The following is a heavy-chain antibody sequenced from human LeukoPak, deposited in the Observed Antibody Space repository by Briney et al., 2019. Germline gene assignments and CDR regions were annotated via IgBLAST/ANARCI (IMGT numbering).Heavy chain of an antibody. Sequence: LETLSLTCTVSGGSISTYYWSWIRQPPGKGLEWIAHIGYSVSPNYNPSFKSRVTMSVDTSKNQFSLKLSSVTAADTAVYYCARDYVWGSYRLAYWGQGTLVTVSS. CDR3: ARDYVWGSYRLAY. J-gene: IGHJ4*02. CDR2: IGYSVSP. V-gene: IGHV4-59*12. D-gene: IGHD3-16*02. CDR1: GGSISTYY.